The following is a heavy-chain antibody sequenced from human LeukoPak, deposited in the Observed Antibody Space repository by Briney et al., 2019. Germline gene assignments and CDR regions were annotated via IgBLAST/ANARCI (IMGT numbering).Heavy chain of an antibody. J-gene: IGHJ4*02. Sequence: ASVKVSCKASGYTFSGYYMHWVRQAPGQGLEWMGWITPHSGGTKFAQEFQGRVTMTRDTSISTAYMELSRLRSDDTAVYYCARGTENDYCSSTSCYHYFDYWGQGTLVTVSS. V-gene: IGHV1-2*02. D-gene: IGHD2-2*01. CDR3: ARGTENDYCSSTSCYHYFDY. CDR1: GYTFSGYY. CDR2: ITPHSGGT.